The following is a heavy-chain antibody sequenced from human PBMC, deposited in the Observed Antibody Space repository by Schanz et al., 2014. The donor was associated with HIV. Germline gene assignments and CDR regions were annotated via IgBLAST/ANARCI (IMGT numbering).Heavy chain of an antibody. CDR3: ARGGIWEWDQPDFDY. J-gene: IGHJ4*02. CDR1: GFTFSTCG. CDR2: IWYDGSNK. D-gene: IGHD2-15*01. Sequence: QVQLVESGGGVVQPGRSLRLSCAASGFTFSTCGMHWVRQAPGKGLECGAFIWYDGSNKYYADSVKGRFTISRDNSKNTLYLQMNSLRAEDTAVYYCARGGIWEWDQPDFDYWGQGTLVTVSS. V-gene: IGHV3-33*08.